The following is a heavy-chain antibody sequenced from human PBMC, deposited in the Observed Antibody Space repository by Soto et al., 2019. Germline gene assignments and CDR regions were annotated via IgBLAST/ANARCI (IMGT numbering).Heavy chain of an antibody. V-gene: IGHV4-59*12. CDR1: GGSISSYY. Sequence: PSETLSLTCTVSGGSISSYYWSWIRQPPGKGLEWIGYIYYSGSTNYNPSLKSRVTISVDTSKNQFSLKLSSVNSLKSEDTAVYYCARDLGIEVIIPVYWGQGTLVTVSS. CDR3: ARDLGIEVIIPVY. J-gene: IGHJ4*02. CDR2: IYYSGST. D-gene: IGHD3-22*01.